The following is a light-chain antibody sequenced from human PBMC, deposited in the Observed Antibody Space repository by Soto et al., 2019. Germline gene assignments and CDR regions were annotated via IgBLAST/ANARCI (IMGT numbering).Light chain of an antibody. CDR3: QQYNSYGT. CDR1: QRIGSS. CDR2: DAS. J-gene: IGKJ2*01. V-gene: IGKV1-5*01. Sequence: DIQMTQSHSTLSASVGDRVTITCRASQRIGSSLAWYQQNPGKGPNLLIYDASTLESGVPSRFSGSGFGTEFALTISSLHPDDFATFFCQQYNSYGTFGQGTKLEIK.